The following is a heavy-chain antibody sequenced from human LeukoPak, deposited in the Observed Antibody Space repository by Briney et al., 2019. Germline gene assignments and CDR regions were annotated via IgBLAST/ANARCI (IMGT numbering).Heavy chain of an antibody. CDR3: VSRGGIGAAGLDY. CDR1: GGSISSSSYY. J-gene: IGHJ4*02. CDR2: IYYSGST. V-gene: IGHV4-39*07. Sequence: PSETLSLTCTVSGGSISSSSYYWGWIRQPPGKGLEWIGSIYYSGSTYYNPSLKSRVTISVDTSKNQFSLKLSSVTAADTAVYYCVSRGGIGAAGLDYWGQGNLVTVSS. D-gene: IGHD6-13*01.